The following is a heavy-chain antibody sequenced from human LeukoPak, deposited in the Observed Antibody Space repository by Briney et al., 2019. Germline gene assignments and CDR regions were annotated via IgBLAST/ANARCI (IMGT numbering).Heavy chain of an antibody. J-gene: IGHJ5*02. D-gene: IGHD6-19*01. CDR3: ARDLEVAGTGWIDP. Sequence: PGRSLRLSCTASGFTFSHFGMHWVRQAPGKGLEWVAVIGYDGNNKHCGNSVKGRFTISRDNSKNTVSLQMNSLRVDDTAMYYCARDLEVAGTGWIDPWGQEILVTVSS. CDR1: GFTFSHFG. V-gene: IGHV3-33*01. CDR2: IGYDGNNK.